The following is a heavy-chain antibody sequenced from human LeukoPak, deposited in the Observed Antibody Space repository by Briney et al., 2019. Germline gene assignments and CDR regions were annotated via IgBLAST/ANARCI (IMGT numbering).Heavy chain of an antibody. CDR1: GFTFSSYG. V-gene: IGHV3-21*06. D-gene: IGHD1-26*01. J-gene: IGHJ4*02. CDR3: ARSDGGSENY. Sequence: PGGSLRLSCATSGFTFSSYGMNWVRQAPGKGLEWVSSISSTSSYIFYADSVKGRFTISRDDAKNSVYLQMNSLRDEDTAVYYCARSDGGSENYWGQGILVTVSS. CDR2: ISSTSSYI.